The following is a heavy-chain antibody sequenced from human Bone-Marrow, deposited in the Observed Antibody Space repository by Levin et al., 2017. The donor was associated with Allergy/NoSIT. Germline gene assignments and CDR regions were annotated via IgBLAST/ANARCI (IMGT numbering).Heavy chain of an antibody. V-gene: IGHV1-69*02. D-gene: IGHD3-16*02. CDR3: ASGLEGYDYVWGSYRTEIDY. Sequence: GGSLRLSCKASGGTFSSYTISWVRQAPGQGLEWMGRIIPILGIANYAQKFQGRVTITADKSTSTAYMELSSLRSEDTAVYYCASGLEGYDYVWGSYRTEIDYWGQGTLVTVSS. J-gene: IGHJ4*02. CDR2: IIPILGIA. CDR1: GGTFSSYT.